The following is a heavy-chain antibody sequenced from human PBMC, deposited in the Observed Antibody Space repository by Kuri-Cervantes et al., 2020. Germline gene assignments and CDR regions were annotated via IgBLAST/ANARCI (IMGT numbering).Heavy chain of an antibody. Sequence: GESLKISCAASGFTFSSYAMSWVCQAPGKGLEWVLAISGSGGSTYYADSVKGRFTISRDNSKNTLYLQMNSLRAEDTAVYYCAKADYCSSTSCYLDYFDYWGQGTLVTVSS. CDR1: GFTFSSYA. J-gene: IGHJ4*02. CDR2: ISGSGGST. V-gene: IGHV3-23*01. CDR3: AKADYCSSTSCYLDYFDY. D-gene: IGHD2-2*01.